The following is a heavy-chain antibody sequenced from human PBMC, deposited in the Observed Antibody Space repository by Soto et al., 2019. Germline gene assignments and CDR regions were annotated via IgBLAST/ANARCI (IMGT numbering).Heavy chain of an antibody. V-gene: IGHV4-4*02. J-gene: IGHJ4*02. D-gene: IGHD5-12*01. CDR2: IYHGGST. Sequence: QVQLQESGPGLVKPSGTLSLTCAVSGDSISSHNWWTWVRQPPGRGLEWIGEIYHGGSTSYNPSLKSRVIISVDQSKNRCSLKRNSVTAADTAVYFCAKYSGHDWVALDYWGQGTLVTVSS. CDR1: GDSISSHNW. CDR3: AKYSGHDWVALDY.